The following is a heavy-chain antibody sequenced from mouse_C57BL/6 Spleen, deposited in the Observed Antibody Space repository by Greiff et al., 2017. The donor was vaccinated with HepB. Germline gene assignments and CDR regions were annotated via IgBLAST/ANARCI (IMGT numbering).Heavy chain of an antibody. V-gene: IGHV5-17*01. Sequence: EVQLVESGGGLVKPGGSLKLSCAASGFTFSDYGMHWVRQAPEKGLEWVAYISSGSSTNYYADTVKGRFTISRDNAKNTLFLQMTSLRSEDTAMYYCARRDGNYDAMDYWGQGTSVTVAS. CDR2: ISSGSSTN. CDR3: ARRDGNYDAMDY. CDR1: GFTFSDYG. J-gene: IGHJ4*01. D-gene: IGHD2-1*01.